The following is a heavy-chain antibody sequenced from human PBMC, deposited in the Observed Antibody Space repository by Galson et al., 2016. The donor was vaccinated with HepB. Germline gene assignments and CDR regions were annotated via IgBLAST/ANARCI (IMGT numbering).Heavy chain of an antibody. V-gene: IGHV1-18*01. D-gene: IGHD6-19*01. CDR1: GYTFTSYG. CDR3: ARDFIAVDDFYYYGLDV. Sequence: SVKVSCKASGYTFTSYGISWVRQAPGQGLEWLGWISGYNGNTNYAQKLQGRVTMTTDTSTSTAYMELRGLRSDDTAVYYCARDFIAVDDFYYYGLDVWGQGTTVTVSS. J-gene: IGHJ6*02. CDR2: ISGYNGNT.